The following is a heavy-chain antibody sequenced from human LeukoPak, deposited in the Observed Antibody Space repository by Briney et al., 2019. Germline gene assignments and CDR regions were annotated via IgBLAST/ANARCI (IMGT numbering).Heavy chain of an antibody. Sequence: ASVKVCCKASGYTFTRYGISWVRQAPGQGLEWMGWISAYNGNTNYAQKLQGRVTMTTDTSTSTAYMELRSLRSDDTAVYYCAKSQLLYHDYWGQGTLVTVSS. J-gene: IGHJ4*02. CDR1: GYTFTRYG. D-gene: IGHD2-2*02. CDR3: AKSQLLYHDY. V-gene: IGHV1-18*01. CDR2: ISAYNGNT.